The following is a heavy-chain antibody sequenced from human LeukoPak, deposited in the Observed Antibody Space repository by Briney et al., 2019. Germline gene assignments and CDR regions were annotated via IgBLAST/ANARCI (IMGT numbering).Heavy chain of an antibody. Sequence: GASVKVSCKASGGSFSNYPMNCVRQTPGQGLEGMGGIIPIFDTANFAQKFQGRVTITADKYTNTAYMELSSLRSEDTAVYYCARDTSSYYGAINWGQGTLVTVSS. V-gene: IGHV1-69*06. J-gene: IGHJ4*02. CDR1: GGSFSNYP. CDR2: IIPIFDTA. CDR3: ARDTSSYYGAIN. D-gene: IGHD2-2*01.